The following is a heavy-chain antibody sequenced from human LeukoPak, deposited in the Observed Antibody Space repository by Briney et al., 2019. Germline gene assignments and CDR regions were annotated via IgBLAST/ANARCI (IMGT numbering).Heavy chain of an antibody. Sequence: GGSLRLSCAASGFTFSSYAMSWVRQAPGKGLDWVSGISGSGSITHYAGSVKGRFTISRDISKNTLYLQMNSLRAEDTAIYYCAKTDRTGALGRFRMRSDAFDIWGQGTMVTVSS. V-gene: IGHV3-23*01. J-gene: IGHJ3*02. CDR1: GFTFSSYA. CDR2: ISGSGSIT. D-gene: IGHD3-3*01. CDR3: AKTDRTGALGRFRMRSDAFDI.